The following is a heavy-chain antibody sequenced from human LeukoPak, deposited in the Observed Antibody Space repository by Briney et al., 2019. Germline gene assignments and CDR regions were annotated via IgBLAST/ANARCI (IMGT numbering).Heavy chain of an antibody. J-gene: IGHJ6*03. Sequence: SETLSLTCTVSGYSISSGFYWGWIRPPPGKGLEWIGSIYHTGSTYSNPSLKSRVTISVDTSKNQISLKLSSVTAADTAVYYCARNNLRYYCRDVWGKGTPVTVSS. CDR3: ARNNLRYYCRDV. V-gene: IGHV4-38-2*02. CDR1: GYSISSGFY. CDR2: IYHTGST.